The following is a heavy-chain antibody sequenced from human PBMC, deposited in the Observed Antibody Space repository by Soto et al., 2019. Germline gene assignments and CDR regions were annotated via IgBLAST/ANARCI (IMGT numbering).Heavy chain of an antibody. V-gene: IGHV3-53*02. CDR1: GFSVRTNY. Sequence: EVQLVETGGGLIQPGGSLRLSCAASGFSVRTNYMSWVRQAPGKGLDWVSVFESGGSIYYADSVKGRFIISRDYAKNTVDLQMNSLRVEDTAVYYCARAGVTPHFFDYWGLGTLVTVSS. CDR2: FESGGSI. J-gene: IGHJ4*02. D-gene: IGHD3-3*02. CDR3: ARAGVTPHFFDY.